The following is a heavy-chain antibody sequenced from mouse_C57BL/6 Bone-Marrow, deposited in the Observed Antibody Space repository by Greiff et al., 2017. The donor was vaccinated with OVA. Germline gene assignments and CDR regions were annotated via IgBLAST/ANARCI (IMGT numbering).Heavy chain of an antibody. Sequence: DVMLVESGGGLVKPGGYLKLSCAASGFTFSSYTMSWVRQTPEKRLEWVATISGGGGNTYYPDSVKGRFTISRDNAKNTLYLQMSSLRSEDTALYYCARHYYGSSYVCYFDYWGQGTTLTVSS. CDR3: ARHYYGSSYVCYFDY. CDR1: GFTFSSYT. V-gene: IGHV5-9*01. CDR2: ISGGGGNT. J-gene: IGHJ2*01. D-gene: IGHD1-1*01.